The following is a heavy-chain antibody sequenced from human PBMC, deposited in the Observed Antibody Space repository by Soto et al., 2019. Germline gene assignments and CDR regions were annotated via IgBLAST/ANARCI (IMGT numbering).Heavy chain of an antibody. CDR3: ARSSLYGSGSYYNVDYYYGMDV. J-gene: IGHJ6*02. D-gene: IGHD3-10*01. CDR1: GYTFTGYY. V-gene: IGHV1-2*04. Sequence: ASVKGSCKASGYTFTGYYMHWVRQAPGQGLEWMGWINPNSGGTNYAQKFQGWVTMTRDTSISTAYMELSRLRSDDTAVYYCARSSLYGSGSYYNVDYYYGMDVWGQGTTVTGSS. CDR2: INPNSGGT.